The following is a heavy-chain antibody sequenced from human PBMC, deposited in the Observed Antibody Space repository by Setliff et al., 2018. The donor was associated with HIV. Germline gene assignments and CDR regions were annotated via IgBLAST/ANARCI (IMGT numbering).Heavy chain of an antibody. V-gene: IGHV4-59*01. J-gene: IGHJ3*02. D-gene: IGHD5-18*01. CDR3: ARAVHRTAMETPRRSDAFDI. CDR2: IFYSGST. CDR1: GGSISSYY. Sequence: PSETLSLTCTVSGGSISSYYWSWIRQPPGKGLEWIGFIFYSGSTNYNPSLTSRVTISVDTSKNQFSLKLSSVTAADTAVYYCARAVHRTAMETPRRSDAFDIWGQGTMVTVSS.